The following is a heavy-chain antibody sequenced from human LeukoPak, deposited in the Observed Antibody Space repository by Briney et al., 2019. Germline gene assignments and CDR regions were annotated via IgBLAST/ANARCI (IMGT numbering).Heavy chain of an antibody. D-gene: IGHD5-24*01. J-gene: IGHJ4*02. V-gene: IGHV3-11*01. CDR1: GFTFSDYY. Sequence: PGGSLRLSCAASGFTFSDYYMSWIRQAPGKGLEWVSYISSSGSTIYYAESVKGRFTISRDNAKNSLYLQINSLRAEDTAVYYCARDKSRGSYYFDYWGQGTLVTVSS. CDR3: ARDKSRGSYYFDY. CDR2: ISSSGSTI.